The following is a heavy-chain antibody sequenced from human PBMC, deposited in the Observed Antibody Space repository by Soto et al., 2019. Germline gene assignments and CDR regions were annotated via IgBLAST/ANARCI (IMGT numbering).Heavy chain of an antibody. Sequence: SLRLSCAASGFTFNSYGMHWVRQAPGKGLDWVAAIPYDGSNKYYADSVKGRFTISRDNSKNTLYVEMSSLRAEDTAVYYCAKDLYSGTSHPDYWGHGTLVTVYS. D-gene: IGHD1-26*01. J-gene: IGHJ4*01. V-gene: IGHV3-30*18. CDR2: IPYDGSNK. CDR3: AKDLYSGTSHPDY. CDR1: GFTFNSYG.